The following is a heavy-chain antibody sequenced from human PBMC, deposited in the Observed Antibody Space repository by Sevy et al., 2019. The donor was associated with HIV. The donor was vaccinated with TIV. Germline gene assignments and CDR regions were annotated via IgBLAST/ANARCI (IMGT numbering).Heavy chain of an antibody. CDR1: GYTFTSYG. J-gene: IGHJ6*02. CDR2: ISAYNGNT. Sequence: ASMKVSCKASGYTFTSYGISWVRQAPGQGLEWMGWISAYNGNTNYAQKLQGRVTMTTDTSTSTAYMELRSLRSDDTAVYYCARDPYYDFWSGYSYYYYYYGMDVWGQGTTVTVSS. V-gene: IGHV1-18*01. D-gene: IGHD3-3*01. CDR3: ARDPYYDFWSGYSYYYYYYGMDV.